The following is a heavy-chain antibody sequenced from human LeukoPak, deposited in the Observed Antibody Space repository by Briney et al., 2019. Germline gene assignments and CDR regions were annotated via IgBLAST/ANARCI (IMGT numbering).Heavy chain of an antibody. CDR2: IYTSGIT. V-gene: IGHV3-66*01. J-gene: IGHJ4*02. CDR1: GFTVSSNF. CDR3: AREDAGGTYSFDY. D-gene: IGHD1-26*01. Sequence: GGSLRLSCAVSGFTVSSNFMSWVRQAPGKGPEWVSVIYTSGITYYADSVRGRFTISRDNSKNTLYLQMDSLTAEHTAVYYCAREDAGGTYSFDYWGQGSLVTVSS.